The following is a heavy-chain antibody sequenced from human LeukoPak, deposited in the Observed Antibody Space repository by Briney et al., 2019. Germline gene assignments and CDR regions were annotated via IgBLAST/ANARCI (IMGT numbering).Heavy chain of an antibody. J-gene: IGHJ6*02. CDR2: ISAYNGNT. CDR3: AREAYAQPIYYYSSYGMDV. V-gene: IGHV1-18*01. CDR1: AYTFTSYG. Sequence: ASVKVSCKASAYTFTSYGISWVRQAPEQGLEWMGWISAYNGNTNYAQKLPGRVNMTTDTSTSTAYMELRSLRSDHPAVYYCAREAYAQPIYYYSSYGMDVWGQGTTVTVSS. D-gene: IGHD2-2*01.